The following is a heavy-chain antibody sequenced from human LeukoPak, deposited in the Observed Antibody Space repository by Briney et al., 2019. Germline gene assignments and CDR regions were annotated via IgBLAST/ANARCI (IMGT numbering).Heavy chain of an antibody. D-gene: IGHD4-17*01. V-gene: IGHV3-33*01. J-gene: IGHJ4*02. CDR2: IWYDGSNK. CDR1: GFTFSSYG. Sequence: PGGSLRLSCAASGFTFSSYGMHWVRQAPGKGLEWVAVIWYDGSNKYYADSVKGRFTISRDNSKNTLYLQMNSLRAEDTAVYYCAREVGDYGLDYWGQGTLLTVSS. CDR3: AREVGDYGLDY.